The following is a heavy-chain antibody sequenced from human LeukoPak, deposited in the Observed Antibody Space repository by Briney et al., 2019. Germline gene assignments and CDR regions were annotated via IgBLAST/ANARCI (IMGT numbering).Heavy chain of an antibody. CDR2: IYSGGST. J-gene: IGHJ4*02. Sequence: GGSLRLSCAASGFTVSSNYMSWVRQAPGKGLEWVSVIYSGGSTYYADSVKGRFTISRDNSKNTLYLQMNSLRAEDTAVYYCASQTRVEFDIYFDYWGQGTLVTVSS. D-gene: IGHD3-10*01. CDR1: GFTVSSNY. V-gene: IGHV3-53*01. CDR3: ASQTRVEFDIYFDY.